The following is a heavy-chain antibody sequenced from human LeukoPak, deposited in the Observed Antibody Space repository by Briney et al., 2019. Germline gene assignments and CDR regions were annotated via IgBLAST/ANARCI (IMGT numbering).Heavy chain of an antibody. CDR2: ISWNSGSI. CDR3: AKGGSDDFWSGYYFYYYMDV. Sequence: GGSLRLSCAASGFTFDDYAMHWVRQAPGKGLEWVSGISWNSGSIGYADSVKGRFTISRDNAKNSLYLQMNSLRAEDTAVYYCAKGGSDDFWSGYYFYYYMDVWGKGTTVTVSS. J-gene: IGHJ6*03. D-gene: IGHD3-3*01. CDR1: GFTFDDYA. V-gene: IGHV3-9*01.